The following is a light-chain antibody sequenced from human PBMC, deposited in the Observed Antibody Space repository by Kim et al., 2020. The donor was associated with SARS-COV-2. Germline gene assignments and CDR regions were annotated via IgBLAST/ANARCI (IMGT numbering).Light chain of an antibody. Sequence: DIQMTQSPSTLSASVGDRVTITCRASQSISSWLARYQQKPGKAPKLLIYKASSLESGVPSRFSGSGSGTEFTLTISSLQPDDFATYYCQQYNSYSYTFGQGTKLE. J-gene: IGKJ2*01. CDR2: KAS. CDR3: QQYNSYSYT. CDR1: QSISSW. V-gene: IGKV1-5*03.